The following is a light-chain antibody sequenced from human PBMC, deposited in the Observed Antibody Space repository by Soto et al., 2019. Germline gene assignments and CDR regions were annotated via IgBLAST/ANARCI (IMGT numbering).Light chain of an antibody. CDR2: DAS. V-gene: IGKV1-9*01. Sequence: DIQMTQSPSSLSASVGDRVTITCRASQSISSYLNWYQQKPGKAPKALIYDASTLQSGVPSRFSGSGSETEFTLTITSLQPEDSATYYCQQRNSYPRTFGQGTKVDIK. CDR1: QSISSY. CDR3: QQRNSYPRT. J-gene: IGKJ2*01.